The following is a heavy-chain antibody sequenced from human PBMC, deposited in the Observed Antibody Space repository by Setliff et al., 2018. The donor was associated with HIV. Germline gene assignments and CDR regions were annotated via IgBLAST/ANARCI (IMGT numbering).Heavy chain of an antibody. Sequence: SETLSLTCTVSGGSLTFGAYYWSWIRQHPGKGLEWIGYIYHSGSTFYNPSLQSRAAISVDGSKYHHSLKLFSVTAADTAVYYCARSGDYYESSGYYRYWGQGALVTVSS. V-gene: IGHV4-31*03. J-gene: IGHJ4*02. CDR1: GGSLTFGAYY. CDR2: IYHSGST. D-gene: IGHD3-22*01. CDR3: ARSGDYYESSGYYRY.